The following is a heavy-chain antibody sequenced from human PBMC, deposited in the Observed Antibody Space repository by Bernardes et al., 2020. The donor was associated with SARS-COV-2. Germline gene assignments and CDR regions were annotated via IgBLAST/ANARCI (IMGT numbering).Heavy chain of an antibody. Sequence: SETLSLTCTVSGGSITSGSYYWSWIRQPAGKGLEWIGHIYTSGSTNYNPSLKSRVTISVDTSKNQFSLKLSSVTAADTAVYYCARSPYYYAKGYFDYWGQGTLVTVSS. V-gene: IGHV4-61*09. CDR3: ARSPYYYAKGYFDY. CDR2: IYTSGST. D-gene: IGHD3-10*01. CDR1: GGSITSGSYY. J-gene: IGHJ4*02.